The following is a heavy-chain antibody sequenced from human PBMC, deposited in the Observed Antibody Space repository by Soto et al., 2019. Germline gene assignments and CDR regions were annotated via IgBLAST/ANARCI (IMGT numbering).Heavy chain of an antibody. CDR1: GFTFSSYA. Sequence: GGSLRLSCAASGFTFSSYAMSWVRQAPGKGLEWVSAISGSGGSTYYADSVKGRFTISRDNSKNTLYLQMNSLRAEDTAVYSCANDSVLAVAGDYYYYYGMDVWGQGTTVTVSS. V-gene: IGHV3-23*01. J-gene: IGHJ6*02. D-gene: IGHD6-19*01. CDR2: ISGSGGST. CDR3: ANDSVLAVAGDYYYYYGMDV.